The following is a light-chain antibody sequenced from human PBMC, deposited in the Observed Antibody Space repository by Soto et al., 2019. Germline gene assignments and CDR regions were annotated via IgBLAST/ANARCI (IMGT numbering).Light chain of an antibody. Sequence: QSSLPHPASASGSPGQTMTISCTGTRIDLGGYNYVAWYQQHPGKVPRIMIYEVSNRTSGVSNRFSGSKSGSTASLTIYGLQAEDEADYYCISYTSSSTSYVFGNGTKVTV. CDR3: ISYTSSSTSYV. CDR2: EVS. CDR1: RIDLGGYNY. V-gene: IGLV2-14*01. J-gene: IGLJ1*01.